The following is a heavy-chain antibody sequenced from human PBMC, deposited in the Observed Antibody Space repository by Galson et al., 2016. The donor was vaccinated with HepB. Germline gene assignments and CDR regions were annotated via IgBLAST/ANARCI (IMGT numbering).Heavy chain of an antibody. Sequence: LRLSCAASGFTFNAHWMNWVRQAPGKGLEWVANIRGDGIVSYYAESVRGRFTISRDNAKDSLHLQMNGLRVDETAVYYCSREMTGSYFDWGQGTLVTVSS. D-gene: IGHD3-10*01. J-gene: IGHJ4*02. CDR1: GFTFNAHW. V-gene: IGHV3-7*01. CDR2: IRGDGIVS. CDR3: SREMTGSYFD.